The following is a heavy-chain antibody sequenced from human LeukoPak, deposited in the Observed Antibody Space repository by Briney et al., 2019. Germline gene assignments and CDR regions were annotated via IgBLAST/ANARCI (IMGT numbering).Heavy chain of an antibody. CDR2: VNHNGTT. Sequence: SETLSLTCAVYGGSFSGYYWSWIRQPPGKGLEWIGEVNHNGTTNYNPSLKSRVTISVDTSKNQFSLKLSSVTAADTAVYYCARGLGYCSGGSCYTYDAFDIWGQGTMVTVSS. CDR1: GGSFSGYY. D-gene: IGHD2-15*01. J-gene: IGHJ3*02. V-gene: IGHV4-34*01. CDR3: ARGLGYCSGGSCYTYDAFDI.